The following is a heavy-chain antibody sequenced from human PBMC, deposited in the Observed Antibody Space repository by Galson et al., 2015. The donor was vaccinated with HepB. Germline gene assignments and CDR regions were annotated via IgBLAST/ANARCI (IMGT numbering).Heavy chain of an antibody. CDR3: AREGLTTVTPHYYYYYYMDV. Sequence: SLRLSCAASGFTFSDYYMSWIRQAPGKGLEWVSYMSSSGSGMYYADSVKGRFTISRDNAKNSLYLQMNSLRAEDTAVYYCAREGLTTVTPHYYYYYYMDVWGKGTTVTVSS. V-gene: IGHV3-11*01. CDR2: MSSSGSGM. D-gene: IGHD4-11*01. CDR1: GFTFSDYY. J-gene: IGHJ6*03.